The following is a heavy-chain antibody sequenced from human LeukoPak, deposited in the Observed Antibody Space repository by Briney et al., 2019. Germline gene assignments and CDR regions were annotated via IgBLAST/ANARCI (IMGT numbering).Heavy chain of an antibody. J-gene: IGHJ4*02. D-gene: IGHD5-24*01. Sequence: GGSLRLSCVASGFTFSRHGMNWVRQAPGKGLEWVSGISPSGDIKYYVDSVKGRFTVSRDDSKNTVRLQINSLRDEDTAVYYCAKDDAWLQFNDWGQGTLVTVSS. V-gene: IGHV3-23*01. CDR3: AKDDAWLQFND. CDR2: ISPSGDIK. CDR1: GFTFSRHG.